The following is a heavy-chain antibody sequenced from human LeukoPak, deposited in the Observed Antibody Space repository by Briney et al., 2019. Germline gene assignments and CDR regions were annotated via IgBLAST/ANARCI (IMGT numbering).Heavy chain of an antibody. D-gene: IGHD5-12*01. CDR1: GDSMTDYF. J-gene: IGHJ4*02. V-gene: IGHV4-59*01. CDR3: ARDRSGYSEYYFDY. Sequence: SETLSLTCTVSGDSMTDYFWSWIRQPPGKGLEYIGDVFYTGSTKYNPSLKSRVSISVDTSKKQFSLNLRSVTAADTAVYYCARDRSGYSEYYFDYWGQGSLVTVSS. CDR2: VFYTGST.